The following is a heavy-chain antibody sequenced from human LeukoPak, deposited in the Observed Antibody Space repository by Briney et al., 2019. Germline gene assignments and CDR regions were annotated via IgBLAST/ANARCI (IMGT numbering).Heavy chain of an antibody. CDR3: ARGVYSSSSIDY. J-gene: IGHJ4*02. D-gene: IGHD6-13*01. Sequence: PSETLSLTCTVSGGSIRSSYYYWGWIRQPPGKGLEWIGSIYDSGSTNYNPSLKSRVTISVDTSKNQFSLKLSSVTAADTAVYYCARGVYSSSSIDYWGQGTLVTVSS. CDR2: IYDSGST. CDR1: GGSIRSSYYY. V-gene: IGHV4-39*07.